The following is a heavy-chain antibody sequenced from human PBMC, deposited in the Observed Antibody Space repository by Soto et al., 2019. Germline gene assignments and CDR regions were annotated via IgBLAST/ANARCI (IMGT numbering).Heavy chain of an antibody. CDR2: IWYDGSNK. J-gene: IGHJ6*02. CDR1: GFTFSSYG. CDR3: ARAPPLARRYYGMDV. V-gene: IGHV3-33*01. Sequence: QVQLVESGGGVVQPGRSLRLSCAASGFTFSSYGMHWVRQAPGKGLEWVAVIWYDGSNKYYADSVKGRFTISRDNSKNTLYLQMNSLRAEDTAVYYCARAPPLARRYYGMDVWGQGTTVTVSS. D-gene: IGHD6-6*01.